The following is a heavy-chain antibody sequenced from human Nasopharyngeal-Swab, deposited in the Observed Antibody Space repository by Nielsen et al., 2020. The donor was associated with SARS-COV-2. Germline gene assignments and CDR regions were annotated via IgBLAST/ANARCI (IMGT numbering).Heavy chain of an antibody. D-gene: IGHD4-17*01. CDR2: ISSSSSYT. J-gene: IGHJ4*02. CDR3: ASGWSTVTGFGY. Sequence: GESLKISCAASGFTFSDYYMSWIRQAPGKGLEWVSYISSSSSYTNYADSVKGRFTISRDNAKNSLYLQMNSLRAEDTAVYYCASGWSTVTGFGYRGQGTLVTVSS. CDR1: GFTFSDYY. V-gene: IGHV3-11*03.